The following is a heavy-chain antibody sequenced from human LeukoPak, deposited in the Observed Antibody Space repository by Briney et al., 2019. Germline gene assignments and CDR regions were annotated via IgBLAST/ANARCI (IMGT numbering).Heavy chain of an antibody. Sequence: PGGSLRLSCAASGFTFSSYEMNWVRQAPGKGLEWVSYISSSGSTIYYADSVKGRFTISRDNAKNSLYLQMNSLRAEDTAVYYCSIWGEFAASAYWGQGTLVTVSS. CDR1: GFTFSSYE. CDR2: ISSSGSTI. CDR3: SIWGEFAASAY. V-gene: IGHV3-48*03. J-gene: IGHJ4*02. D-gene: IGHD3-16*01.